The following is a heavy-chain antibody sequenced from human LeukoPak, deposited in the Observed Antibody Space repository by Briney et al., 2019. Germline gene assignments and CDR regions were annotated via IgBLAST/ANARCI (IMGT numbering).Heavy chain of an antibody. CDR2: INPNSGGT. CDR3: ARDRGSGSYQRRYYFDY. CDR1: GYTFTGNY. Sequence: GASVKVSCKASGYTFTGNYMHWVRQAPGQGLEWMGWINPNSGGTNYAQKFQGRVTMTRDTSISTAYMELSRLRSDDTAVYYCARDRGSGSYQRRYYFDYWGQGTLVTVSS. V-gene: IGHV1-2*02. D-gene: IGHD1-26*01. J-gene: IGHJ4*02.